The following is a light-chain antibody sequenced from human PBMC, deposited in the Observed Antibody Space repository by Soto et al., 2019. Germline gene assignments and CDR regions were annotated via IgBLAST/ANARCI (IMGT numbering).Light chain of an antibody. CDR3: QHYQYFRFSSTWT. V-gene: IGKV3-20*01. J-gene: IGKJ1*01. Sequence: EIVLTQSPGTLSLSPGERATLSCRASQSVTRDYLAWYQQNPGQAPRLLIYAASSRATGIPDRFSGSGSGTDFTLTITRLEPEDFAVYYCQHYQYFRFSSTWTFGQGTRVEIK. CDR1: QSVTRDY. CDR2: AAS.